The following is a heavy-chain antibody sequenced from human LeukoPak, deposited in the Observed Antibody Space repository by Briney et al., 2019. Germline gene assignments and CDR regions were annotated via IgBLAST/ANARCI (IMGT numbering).Heavy chain of an antibody. V-gene: IGHV3-23*01. CDR3: ARGGRDYYDSRGYYYWWDY. J-gene: IGHJ4*02. CDR2: ISGSGGST. Sequence: GGSLRLSCAASGFTFSSYAMSWVRQAPVKGLEWVSAISGSGGSTYYADSVKGRFTISRDNSKNTLYLQMNSLRAEDTAVYYCARGGRDYYDSRGYYYWWDYWGQGTLVTVSS. D-gene: IGHD3-22*01. CDR1: GFTFSSYA.